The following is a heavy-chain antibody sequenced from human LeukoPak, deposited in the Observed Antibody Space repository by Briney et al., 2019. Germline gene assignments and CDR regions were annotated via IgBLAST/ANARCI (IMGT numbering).Heavy chain of an antibody. V-gene: IGHV4-59*01. CDR1: GGSIRSYY. Sequence: DPSETLSLTCTVSGGSIRSYYWSWIRQPPGKGLEWIGYIYYSGSTNYNPSLKSRVAISVDTSKNQFSLKLDSVTAADTAVYYCARLQATVTIHAYFDYWGQGTLVTVSS. D-gene: IGHD4-17*01. CDR2: IYYSGST. CDR3: ARLQATVTIHAYFDY. J-gene: IGHJ4*01.